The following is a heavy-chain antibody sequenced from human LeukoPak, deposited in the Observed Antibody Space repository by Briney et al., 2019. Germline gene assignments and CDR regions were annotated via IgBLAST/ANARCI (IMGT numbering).Heavy chain of an antibody. CDR2: ISYSGST. Sequence: SETLSLTCTVSGGSISRGDNYWSWVRQPPGKGLEWIVYISYSGSTSYNTYLKSRVTISLDTYKNHFSLTLSSVNAADTAVYYCAREIYNYGVYFFDYWGQGTLVTVSS. V-gene: IGHV4-30-4*08. D-gene: IGHD5-18*01. CDR3: AREIYNYGVYFFDY. J-gene: IGHJ4*02. CDR1: GGSISRGDNY.